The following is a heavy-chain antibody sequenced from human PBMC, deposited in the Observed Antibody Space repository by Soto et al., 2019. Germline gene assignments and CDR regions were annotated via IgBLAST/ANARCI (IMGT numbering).Heavy chain of an antibody. CDR2: THYTGST. CDR1: DDSISSYY. D-gene: IGHD3-3*01. CDR3: AREQAGTIFGLPTHYYYMDV. Sequence: QVRLQESGPGLVKPSETLSLTCTVSDDSISSYYWSWIRQVPGKGLEWIGYTHYTGSTNYNPSLKSRFTMSVYTSKNQFSLRLTSVTAADTAVYYCAREQAGTIFGLPTHYYYMDVWGKGTTVIVSS. V-gene: IGHV4-59*01. J-gene: IGHJ6*03.